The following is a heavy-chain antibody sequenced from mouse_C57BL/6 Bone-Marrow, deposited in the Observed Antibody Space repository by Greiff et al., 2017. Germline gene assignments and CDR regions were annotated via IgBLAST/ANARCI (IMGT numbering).Heavy chain of an antibody. V-gene: IGHV1-69*01. D-gene: IGHD4-1*01. Sequence: QVQLQQPGAELVMPGASVKLSCKASGYTFTSYWMHWVKQRPGQGLEWIGEIDPSDSYTNYKQKFKGKSTLTVNKSSSTAYMQLSSLTSEDSAVYYCGLTGTDWYFDVWGTGTTVTVSS. CDR3: GLTGTDWYFDV. J-gene: IGHJ1*03. CDR1: GYTFTSYW. CDR2: IDPSDSYT.